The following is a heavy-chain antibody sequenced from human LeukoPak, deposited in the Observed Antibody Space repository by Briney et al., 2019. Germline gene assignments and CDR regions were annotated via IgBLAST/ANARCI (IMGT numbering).Heavy chain of an antibody. Sequence: SETLSLTCTVSGGSISSSSYYWGWIRQPPGKGLEWIGSIYYSGSTYYNPSLKSRVTISVDTSKNQFSLKLSSVTAADTAVYYCARGEGYYDSSGYGVGYFDYWGQGTLVTVSS. J-gene: IGHJ4*02. CDR3: ARGEGYYDSSGYGVGYFDY. CDR1: GGSISSSSYY. V-gene: IGHV4-39*07. CDR2: IYYSGST. D-gene: IGHD3-22*01.